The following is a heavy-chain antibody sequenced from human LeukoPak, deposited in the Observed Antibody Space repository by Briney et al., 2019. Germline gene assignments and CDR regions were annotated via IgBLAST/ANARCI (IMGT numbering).Heavy chain of an antibody. CDR3: ASPHCGGDCFSSVAFDF. D-gene: IGHD2-21*02. J-gene: IGHJ3*01. CDR2: VYHSGAT. V-gene: IGHV4-30-2*01. Sequence: SETLSLTCTVSNGSVGSGGYSWSWIRQPPGKGLEWIGYVYHSGATYYNPSLKSRISIPMDRSKNQFSLRLRSVTAADTAVYFCASPHCGGDCFSSVAFDFWGHGTMVTVSS. CDR1: NGSVGSGGYS.